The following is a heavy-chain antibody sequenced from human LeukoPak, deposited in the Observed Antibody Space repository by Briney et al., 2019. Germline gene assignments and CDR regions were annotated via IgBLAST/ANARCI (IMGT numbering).Heavy chain of an antibody. CDR1: GFTFSSYW. J-gene: IGHJ4*02. CDR3: ARVAYKYGLPPFDY. D-gene: IGHD3-10*01. CDR2: INTDGGST. V-gene: IGHV3-74*01. Sequence: GGSLRLSCAASGFTFSSYWMHWVRQAPGKELVWVSRINTDGGSTSYADSVKGRFTISRDNAKNTLHLQMNSLRAEDTAVYYCARVAYKYGLPPFDYWGQGTLVTVSS.